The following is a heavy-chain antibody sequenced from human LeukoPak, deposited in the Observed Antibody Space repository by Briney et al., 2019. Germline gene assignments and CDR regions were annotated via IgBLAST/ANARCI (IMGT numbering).Heavy chain of an antibody. CDR2: ISVRGGDI. D-gene: IGHD5-18*01. Sequence: PGGSLRLSCAASGFNFSTYSMNWVRQAPGKGLEWVSYISVRGGDIYYADSVKGRFTVSRDNAKNSLYLQMHTLRDEDTAVYYCARDKGSGYSYGWDYWGQGTLVTVSS. CDR3: ARDKGSGYSYGWDY. J-gene: IGHJ4*02. V-gene: IGHV3-48*02. CDR1: GFNFSTYS.